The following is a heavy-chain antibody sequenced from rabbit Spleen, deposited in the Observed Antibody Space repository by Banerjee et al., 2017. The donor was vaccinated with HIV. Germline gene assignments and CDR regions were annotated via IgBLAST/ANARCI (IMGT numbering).Heavy chain of an antibody. J-gene: IGHJ6*01. D-gene: IGHD1-1*01. CDR3: ARDTSSSFSSYGMDL. CDR1: GVSFSFNSY. V-gene: IGHV1S40*01. CDR2: IDIGSSGFT. Sequence: QSLEESGGDLVKPGASLTLTCTASGVSFSFNSYMCWVRQAPGKGLEWIACIDIGSSGFTYYANWAKGRFTISKTSSTTVTLKMTSLTAADTATYFCARDTSSSFSSYGMDLWGQGTLVTVS.